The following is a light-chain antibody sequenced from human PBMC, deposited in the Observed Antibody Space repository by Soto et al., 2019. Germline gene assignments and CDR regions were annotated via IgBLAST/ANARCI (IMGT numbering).Light chain of an antibody. J-gene: IGKJ1*01. CDR2: GTS. Sequence: EIVLTQSPGTLSLSPGERATLSCRASQSVSSSYLAWYQQKPGLAPRLLMYGTSSRATGIPDRFSGSGSGTDFTLTISRLEPEDFAVYYCQQYGSSRWTFGQGTKVDIK. CDR3: QQYGSSRWT. V-gene: IGKV3-20*01. CDR1: QSVSSSY.